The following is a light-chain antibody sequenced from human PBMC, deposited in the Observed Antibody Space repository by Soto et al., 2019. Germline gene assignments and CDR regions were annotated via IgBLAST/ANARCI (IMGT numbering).Light chain of an antibody. CDR2: SNN. J-gene: IGLJ2*01. Sequence: QSVLTQPTSASGTPGQRVTISCSGSSSNIGSNYVYWYQQFPGTAPKLLMFSNNQRPSGVPDRFSGSKSGTSASLAISGLRSEDEADYYCAAWDDSLSGVVFGGGTKVTVL. CDR1: SSNIGSNY. V-gene: IGLV1-47*02. CDR3: AAWDDSLSGVV.